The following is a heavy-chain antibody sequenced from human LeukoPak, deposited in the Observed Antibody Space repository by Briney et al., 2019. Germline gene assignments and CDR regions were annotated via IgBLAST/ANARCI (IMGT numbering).Heavy chain of an antibody. CDR2: IHTSGST. J-gene: IGHJ4*02. Sequence: SPTLSLTCSVSGGSISSGSNYWSWIRQPAGKGLEWIGRIHTSGSTNYNLSLKSRVTISGDTSKNQFSLKLSSVTAADTAVYYCAREGCSGGSCYHDYWGQGTLVTVCS. V-gene: IGHV4-61*02. D-gene: IGHD2-15*01. CDR3: AREGCSGGSCYHDY. CDR1: GGSISSGSNY.